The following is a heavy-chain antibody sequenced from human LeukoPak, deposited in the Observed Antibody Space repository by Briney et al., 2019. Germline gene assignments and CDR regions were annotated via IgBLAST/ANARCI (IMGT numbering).Heavy chain of an antibody. Sequence: ASVKVSCKASGYTFTGYYMHWVRQAPGQGLEWMGWINPNSGGTNYAQKFQGRVTMTRDTSISTAYMELSSLKSDDTAAYYCARGGYTYGWSYYFDYWGQGTLVTVSS. J-gene: IGHJ4*02. CDR3: ARGGYTYGWSYYFDY. CDR2: INPNSGGT. V-gene: IGHV1-2*02. CDR1: GYTFTGYY. D-gene: IGHD1-26*01.